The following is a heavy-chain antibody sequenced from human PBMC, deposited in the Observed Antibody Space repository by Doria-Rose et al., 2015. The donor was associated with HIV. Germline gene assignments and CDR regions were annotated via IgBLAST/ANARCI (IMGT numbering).Heavy chain of an antibody. CDR3: ARIKSSRWYHKYYFDF. CDR1: GVSLSSPGMG. Sequence: SGPVLVKPTETLTLTCTVSGVSLSSPGMGVSWIRQPPGKALEWLANIFSDDERAYKTSLKSRLPISRGTSKSQVVLTMTDMDPVDAATYYCARIKSSRWYHKYYFDFWGQGTRVIVSA. D-gene: IGHD6-13*01. V-gene: IGHV2-26*01. J-gene: IGHJ4*02. CDR2: IFSDDER.